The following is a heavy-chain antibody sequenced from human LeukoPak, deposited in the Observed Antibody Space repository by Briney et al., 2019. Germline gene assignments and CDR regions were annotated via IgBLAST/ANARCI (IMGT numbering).Heavy chain of an antibody. CDR1: GGSFSGYY. CDR3: ARGADEDSSGYLFDY. Sequence: SETLSLTCAVYGGSFSGYYWSWIRQPPGKGLEWIGEINHSGSTNYNPSLKSRVTISVDTSKNQFSLKLSSVTAADTAVYYCARGADEDSSGYLFDYWGQGTLVTVSS. CDR2: INHSGST. V-gene: IGHV4-34*01. J-gene: IGHJ4*02. D-gene: IGHD3-22*01.